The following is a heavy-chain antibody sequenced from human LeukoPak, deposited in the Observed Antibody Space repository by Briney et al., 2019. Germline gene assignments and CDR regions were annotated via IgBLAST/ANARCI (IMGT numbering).Heavy chain of an antibody. Sequence: ASVKVSCKASGYTFTSYGINWVRQATGQGLEWMGWMNPNSGNTGYAQKFQGRVTMTRNTSISTAYMELSSLRSEDTAVYYCARGWGITMFERNFDYWGQGTLVTVSS. CDR1: GYTFTSYG. CDR2: MNPNSGNT. J-gene: IGHJ4*02. V-gene: IGHV1-8*02. D-gene: IGHD3-10*02. CDR3: ARGWGITMFERNFDY.